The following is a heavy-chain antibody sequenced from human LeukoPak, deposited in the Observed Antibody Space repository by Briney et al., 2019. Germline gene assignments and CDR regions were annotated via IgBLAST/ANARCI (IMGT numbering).Heavy chain of an antibody. D-gene: IGHD3-22*01. CDR1: GFTFSSYA. V-gene: IGHV3-64*01. CDR2: ISSNGGST. CDR3: AREDYYDSSGYHRY. J-gene: IGHJ4*02. Sequence: GGSLRLSCAASGFTFSSYAMHWVRQAPGKGLEYVSAISSNGGSTYYANSVKGRFTISRDNSKNTLYLQMGSLRAEDMAVYYCAREDYYDSSGYHRYWGQGTLVTVSS.